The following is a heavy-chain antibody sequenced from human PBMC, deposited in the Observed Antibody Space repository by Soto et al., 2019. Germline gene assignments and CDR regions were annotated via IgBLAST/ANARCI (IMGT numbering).Heavy chain of an antibody. CDR2: IYYSGST. D-gene: IGHD4-17*01. Sequence: SETLSLTCTVSGGSIRSSSYYWGWIRQPPGKGLEWIGSIYYSGSTYYNPSLKSRVTISVDTSKNQFSLKLSSVTASDTAVYYCARLGWDYGVDYWGQGTLVTVSS. J-gene: IGHJ4*02. V-gene: IGHV4-39*01. CDR3: ARLGWDYGVDY. CDR1: GGSIRSSSYY.